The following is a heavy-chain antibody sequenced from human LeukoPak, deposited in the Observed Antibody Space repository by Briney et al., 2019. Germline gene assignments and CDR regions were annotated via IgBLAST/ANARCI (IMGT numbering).Heavy chain of an antibody. Sequence: GGSLRLSCAASGFTFSSYGMHWVRQAPGKGLEWVAFIRYDGSNKYYADSVKGRFTISRDNSKNSLYLQMNSLRAEDTALYYCARDGEVGATPFDYWGQGTLVTVSS. CDR2: IRYDGSNK. V-gene: IGHV3-30*02. J-gene: IGHJ4*02. CDR3: ARDGEVGATPFDY. D-gene: IGHD1-26*01. CDR1: GFTFSSYG.